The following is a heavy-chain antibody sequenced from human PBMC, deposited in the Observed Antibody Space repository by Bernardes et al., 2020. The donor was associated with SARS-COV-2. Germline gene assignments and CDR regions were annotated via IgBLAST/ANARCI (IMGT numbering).Heavy chain of an antibody. Sequence: SETLSLTCTVSGGSISSGSYYWSWIRQPAGKGLEWIGRIYTSGSTNYNPSLKSRVTISVDTSKNQFSLKLSSVTAADTAVYYCARDIPYGSGSYFTDPGWFDPWGQGTLVTVSS. CDR1: GGSISSGSYY. CDR2: IYTSGST. V-gene: IGHV4-61*02. J-gene: IGHJ5*02. CDR3: ARDIPYGSGSYFTDPGWFDP. D-gene: IGHD3-10*01.